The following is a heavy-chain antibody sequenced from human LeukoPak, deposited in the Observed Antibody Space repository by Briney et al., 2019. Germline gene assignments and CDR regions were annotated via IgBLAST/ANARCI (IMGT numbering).Heavy chain of an antibody. Sequence: PSETLSLTCAVSGGSISSSNWWSWVRQPPGKGLEWIGEIYHSGSTNYNPSLKSRVTISVDKSKNQFSLKLSSVTAADTAVYYCARIDGDYGGMWYYGMDVWGQGTTVTVSS. D-gene: IGHD4-23*01. CDR3: ARIDGDYGGMWYYGMDV. CDR2: IYHSGST. V-gene: IGHV4-4*02. J-gene: IGHJ6*02. CDR1: GGSISSSNW.